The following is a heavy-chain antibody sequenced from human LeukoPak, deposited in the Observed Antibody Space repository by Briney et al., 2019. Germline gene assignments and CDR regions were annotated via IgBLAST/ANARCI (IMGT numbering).Heavy chain of an antibody. D-gene: IGHD3-10*01. J-gene: IGHJ4*02. CDR1: AITVRGTY. V-gene: IGHV3-23*01. CDR2: IRGTGGDT. Sequence: GGSLRLSCAASAITVRGTYMSWVRQGPGKGLEWVSSIRGTGGDTYYADSVKGRFIISRDNSKNTLYLQMNSLRAEDTAVYYCAKSSWFDSFDYWGQGTLVTVSS. CDR3: AKSSWFDSFDY.